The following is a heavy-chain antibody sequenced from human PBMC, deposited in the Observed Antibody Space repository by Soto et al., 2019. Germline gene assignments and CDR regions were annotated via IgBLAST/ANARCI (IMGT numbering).Heavy chain of an antibody. D-gene: IGHD1-26*01. V-gene: IGHV1-58*01. CDR3: AAVPASYSGRDY. CDR1: GFTFTSSA. CDR2: IVVGSGNT. J-gene: IGHJ4*02. Sequence: SVKVSCKASGFTFTSSAVQWVRQARGQRLEWIGWIVVGSGNTNYAQKFQERVTITRDMSTSTAYMELSSLRSEDTAVYYCAAVPASYSGRDYWGQGTLVTVSS.